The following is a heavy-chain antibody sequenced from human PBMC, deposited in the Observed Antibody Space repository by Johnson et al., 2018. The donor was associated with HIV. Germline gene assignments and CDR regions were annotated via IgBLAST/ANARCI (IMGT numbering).Heavy chain of an antibody. CDR3: ARGVIAARYDAFDI. J-gene: IGHJ3*02. D-gene: IGHD6-6*01. CDR2: INWNGGST. V-gene: IGHV3-20*04. CDR1: GFTFDDYG. Sequence: VQLVESGGGVVQPGKALRLSCAASGFTFDDYGMSWVRQAPGKGLEWVSGINWNGGSTGYADSVKGRFTISRDNAKNSLYLQMNSLRAEDTAVYYCARGVIAARYDAFDIWGQGTMVTVSS.